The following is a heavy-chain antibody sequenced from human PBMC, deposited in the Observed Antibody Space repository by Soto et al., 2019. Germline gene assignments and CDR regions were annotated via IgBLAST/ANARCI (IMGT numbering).Heavy chain of an antibody. V-gene: IGHV1-69*13. CDR1: GVSFSTSA. CDR2: VIPMFGIV. Sequence: GASVKVSCKASGVSFSTSAINWVRQAPGQGLEWMGGVIPMFGIVNYAQRVQGRVTITADESTNIAYMELSSLRSEDTAVYYCARGEMALDSWGQGTLVTVSS. CDR3: ARGEMALDS. J-gene: IGHJ4*02. D-gene: IGHD1-26*01.